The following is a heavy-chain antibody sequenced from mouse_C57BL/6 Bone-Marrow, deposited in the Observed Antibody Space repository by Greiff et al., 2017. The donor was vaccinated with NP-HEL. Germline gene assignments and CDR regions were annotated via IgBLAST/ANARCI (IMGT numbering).Heavy chain of an antibody. CDR1: GFTFSGFW. J-gene: IGHJ1*03. Sequence: EVKLVEPGGGLVQPGGSRGLSCEGSGFTFSGFWMSWVRQTPGKTLEWIGDINSDGSAINYAPSIKDRFTIFRDNDKSTLYLQMSSVRSEDTATYFCMRYGNYWYFDVWGTGTTVTVSS. V-gene: IGHV11-2*01. CDR2: INSDGSAI. CDR3: MRYGNYWYFDV. D-gene: IGHD2-1*01.